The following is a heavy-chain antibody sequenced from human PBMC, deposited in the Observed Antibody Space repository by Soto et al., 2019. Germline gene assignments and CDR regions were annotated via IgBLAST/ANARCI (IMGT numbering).Heavy chain of an antibody. CDR1: GFTFSDYY. V-gene: IGHV3-11*01. J-gene: IGHJ4*02. CDR3: ARRYSSSWADY. CDR2: LGGSGGTI. D-gene: IGHD6-13*01. Sequence: QVQLVESGGGLVKPGGSLRLSCAASGFTFSDYYMNWIRQAPGKGLECISYLGGSGGTIYYEDSVKGRFTISRDNAKNSLYLQMNSLRAEDTAVYYCARRYSSSWADYWGQGTLVTVSS.